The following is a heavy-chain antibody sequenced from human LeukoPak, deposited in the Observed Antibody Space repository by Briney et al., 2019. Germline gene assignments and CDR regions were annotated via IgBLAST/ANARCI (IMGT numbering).Heavy chain of an antibody. J-gene: IGHJ4*02. Sequence: SETLSLTCTVSGNSFGDYYWSWIRQPAGKGLEWIGRIYTSGSTNYNPSLKSRVAISVDTSKNQFSLKLSSVTAADTAVYYCARGARRAAAEFDYWGQGTLVTVSS. V-gene: IGHV4-4*07. CDR2: IYTSGST. D-gene: IGHD6-13*01. CDR1: GNSFGDYY. CDR3: ARGARRAAAEFDY.